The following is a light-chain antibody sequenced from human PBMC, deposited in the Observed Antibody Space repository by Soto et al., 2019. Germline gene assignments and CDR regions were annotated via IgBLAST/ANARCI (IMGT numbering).Light chain of an antibody. J-gene: IGLJ1*01. CDR3: SSYTSGTTRYV. Sequence: QSALTQPASVSGSPGQSVTISCTGTSSDVGCYNYVSWYQQNAGKAPKLTIYDVSNRPSGVSDRFSGSKSGNTASLTISGLQAEDEADYYCSSYTSGTTRYVFGTGTKVTVL. CDR1: SSDVGCYNY. CDR2: DVS. V-gene: IGLV2-14*03.